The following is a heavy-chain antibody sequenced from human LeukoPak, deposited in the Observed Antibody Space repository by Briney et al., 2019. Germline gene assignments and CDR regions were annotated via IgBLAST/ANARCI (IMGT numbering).Heavy chain of an antibody. V-gene: IGHV4-59*01. CDR2: IYYSGST. CDR3: ARFRDYDFPDY. D-gene: IGHD3-16*01. Sequence: PSETLSLTCTVSGGPISSYYWSWIRQPPGKGLEWIGYIYYSGSTNYNPSLKSRVTISVDTSKNQFSLKLSSVTAADTAVYYCARFRDYDFPDYWGQGTLVTVSS. J-gene: IGHJ4*02. CDR1: GGPISSYY.